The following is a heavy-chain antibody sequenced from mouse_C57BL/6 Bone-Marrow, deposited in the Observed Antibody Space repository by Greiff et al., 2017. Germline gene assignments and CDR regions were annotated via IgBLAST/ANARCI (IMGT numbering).Heavy chain of an antibody. J-gene: IGHJ3*01. CDR1: GYSITSGYY. D-gene: IGHD2-5*01. Sequence: EVQLQQSGPGLVKPSQSLSLTCSVTGYSITSGYYWNWIRQFPGNKLEWMGYISYDGSNNYNPSLKNRISITRDTSKNQFFLKLNSVTTEDTATYYCARGDSRFAYWGQGTLVTVSA. CDR3: ARGDSRFAY. CDR2: ISYDGSN. V-gene: IGHV3-6*01.